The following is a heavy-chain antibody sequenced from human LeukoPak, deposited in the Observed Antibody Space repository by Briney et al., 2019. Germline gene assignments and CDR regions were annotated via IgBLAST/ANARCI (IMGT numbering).Heavy chain of an antibody. CDR3: ARDLVLLWFGEYQDEGYFDY. Sequence: PGGYLRLSCEGSGFTFNRYWMSWVRQAPGKGLEWVANINEDGSEKYYVDSVKGRFTISRDNAKNSLYLQMNSLRAEDTAVYYCARDLVLLWFGEYQDEGYFDYWGQGTLVTVSS. CDR1: GFTFNRYW. V-gene: IGHV3-7*01. CDR2: INEDGSEK. J-gene: IGHJ4*02. D-gene: IGHD3-10*01.